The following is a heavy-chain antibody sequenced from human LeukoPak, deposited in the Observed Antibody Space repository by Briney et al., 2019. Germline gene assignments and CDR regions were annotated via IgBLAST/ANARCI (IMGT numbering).Heavy chain of an antibody. D-gene: IGHD2-21*02. Sequence: PSETLSLTCAVYGGSFSGYYWSWIRQPPGKGLEWIGEINHSGSTNYNPSLKSRVTISVDTSKNQFSLKLSSVAAAGTAVYYCAAYCGGDCYPAFDYWGQGTLVTVSS. CDR2: INHSGST. CDR1: GGSFSGYY. V-gene: IGHV4-34*01. CDR3: AAYCGGDCYPAFDY. J-gene: IGHJ4*02.